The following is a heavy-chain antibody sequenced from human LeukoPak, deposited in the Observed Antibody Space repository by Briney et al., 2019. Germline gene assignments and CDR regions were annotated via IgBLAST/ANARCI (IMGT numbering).Heavy chain of an antibody. J-gene: IGHJ5*02. CDR1: GLTFSSYA. Sequence: GGSLRLSCAASGLTFSSYAMSWVRQAPGKGLEWVSAISGSGGSTYYADSVKGRFTISRDYSKNTLYLQINSLRAEDTAVYYCARALSSSWYAFRSNWFDPWGQGTLVSVSS. CDR3: ARALSSSWYAFRSNWFDP. D-gene: IGHD6-13*01. CDR2: ISGSGGST. V-gene: IGHV3-23*01.